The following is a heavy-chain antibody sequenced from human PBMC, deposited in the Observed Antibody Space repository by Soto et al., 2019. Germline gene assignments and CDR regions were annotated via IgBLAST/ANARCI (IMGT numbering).Heavy chain of an antibody. CDR2: IRSKGHNYAT. Sequence: EVQLVESGGGLVQPGGSLKLSCAASGFAFSGSAMYWVRQASGKGPEWVGRIRSKGHNYATEYAASVKGRFTISRDDSKNTAYLQMISLQTEDTAVYYCTRDLFSYNYSGIRGFDPWGQGTLVTVSS. V-gene: IGHV3-73*02. CDR1: GFAFSGSA. D-gene: IGHD3-10*01. J-gene: IGHJ5*02. CDR3: TRDLFSYNYSGIRGFDP.